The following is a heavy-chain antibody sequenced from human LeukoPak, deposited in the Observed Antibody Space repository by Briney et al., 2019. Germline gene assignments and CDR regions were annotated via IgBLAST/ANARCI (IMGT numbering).Heavy chain of an antibody. D-gene: IGHD2-2*01. CDR2: INTNTGSP. V-gene: IGHV7-4-1*02. J-gene: IGHJ4*02. Sequence: ASVKVSCKASGYTFTTHAIIWVRQAPGQGLEWMGWINTNTGSPTYAQGFTGRFVFSLDTSVNTAYLQISSLKAEDTAVYYCARAVGYCRTTTCYPAYWGQGTLVPVSS. CDR1: GYTFTTHA. CDR3: ARAVGYCRTTTCYPAY.